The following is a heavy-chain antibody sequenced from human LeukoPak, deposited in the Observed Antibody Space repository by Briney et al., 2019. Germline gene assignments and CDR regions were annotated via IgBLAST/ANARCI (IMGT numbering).Heavy chain of an antibody. V-gene: IGHV3-48*03. CDR3: ARDPAGVDY. D-gene: IGHD3-10*01. J-gene: IGHJ4*02. CDR2: ISGSGNTV. Sequence: QPGGSLRLSCAASAFTFSSYEMSWVRQAPGKGLEWVSYISGSGNTVYYADSVKGRFTISRDNAKNPLYLQMSSLRAEDTAVYYCARDPAGVDYWGQGTLVTVSS. CDR1: AFTFSSYE.